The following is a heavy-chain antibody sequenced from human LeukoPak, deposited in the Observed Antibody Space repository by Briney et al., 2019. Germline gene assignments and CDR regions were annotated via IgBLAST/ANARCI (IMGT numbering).Heavy chain of an antibody. Sequence: ASVKVSCKASGGTFSSYAISWVQQAPGQGLEWMGGIIPIFGTANYAQKFQGRVTITADESTSTAYMELSSLRSEDTAVYYCAREPYCSGGSCSSAPLDYWGQGTLVTVSS. CDR1: GGTFSSYA. D-gene: IGHD2-15*01. CDR2: IIPIFGTA. CDR3: AREPYCSGGSCSSAPLDY. V-gene: IGHV1-69*13. J-gene: IGHJ4*02.